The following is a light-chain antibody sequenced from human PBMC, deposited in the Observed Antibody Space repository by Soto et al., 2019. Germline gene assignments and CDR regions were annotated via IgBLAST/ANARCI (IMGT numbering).Light chain of an antibody. V-gene: IGKV3-15*01. J-gene: IGKJ4*01. CDR2: GVS. CDR1: QSVTSD. CDR3: QQYNKWPLT. Sequence: EIVMTQSPATLSVSPGERASLSCRASQSVTSDLAWYQQKPGHAPRLLIYGVSTRATGIPARFSGSGSGTEFTLTISSLQSEDFAVYYCQQYNKWPLTFGGGTKVEIE.